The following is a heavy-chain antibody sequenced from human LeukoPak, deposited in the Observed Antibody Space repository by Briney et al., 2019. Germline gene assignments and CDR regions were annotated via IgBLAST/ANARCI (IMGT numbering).Heavy chain of an antibody. V-gene: IGHV1-24*01. J-gene: IGHJ4*02. CDR2: IRPETGEP. D-gene: IGHD6-19*01. Sequence: ASVKVSCKISGFGLSVLSIHWMRQAPGKGLEWVGGIRPETGEPIYAQKFQGRVTVTEDTVTDTGYMELRSLRSDDTAVYYCARDPGIAVAGTGIDYWGQGTLVTVSS. CDR1: GFGLSVLS. CDR3: ARDPGIAVAGTGIDY.